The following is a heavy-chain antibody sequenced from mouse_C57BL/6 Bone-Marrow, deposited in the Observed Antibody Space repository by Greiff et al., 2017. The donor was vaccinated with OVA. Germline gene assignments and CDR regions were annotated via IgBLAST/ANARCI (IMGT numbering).Heavy chain of an antibody. CDR2: IWWDDDK. Sequence: QVTLKVCGPGILQPSQTLSLTCSFSGFSLSTFGMGVGWIRQPSGKGLEWLAHIWWDDDKYYNPALKSRLTISKDTSKNQVFLKIANVDTADTATYYCARSHYYGSSLYWYFDVWGTGTTVTVSS. CDR1: GFSLSTFGMG. V-gene: IGHV8-8*01. CDR3: ARSHYYGSSLYWYFDV. D-gene: IGHD1-1*01. J-gene: IGHJ1*03.